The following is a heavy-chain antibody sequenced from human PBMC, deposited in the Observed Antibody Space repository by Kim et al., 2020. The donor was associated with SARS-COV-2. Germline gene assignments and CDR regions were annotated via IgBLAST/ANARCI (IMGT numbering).Heavy chain of an antibody. V-gene: IGHV3-30-3*01. D-gene: IGHD3-10*01. CDR1: GFTFSSCA. Sequence: GGSLRLSCAASGFTFSSCAIHWVRQAPGKGLEWVAVISYDGSNKNYADSVKGRFTISRDNSKNTLYLQMNSLRAEDTALYYCARDSWSRLRGFTYF. CDR3: ARDSWSRLRGFTYF. J-gene: IGHJ1*01. CDR2: ISYDGSNK.